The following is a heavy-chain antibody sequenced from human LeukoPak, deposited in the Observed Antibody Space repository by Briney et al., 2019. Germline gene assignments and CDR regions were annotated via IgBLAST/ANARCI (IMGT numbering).Heavy chain of an antibody. Sequence: PGGFLRISRSAPGFTFSSHSMNWVRQAPGKGLEGVSSISSSSSYIYYADSVKGRFTISRDNAKNSLYLQMNSLRAEDTAVYYCARGDCSGGSCYQAWGQGTLVTVSS. CDR1: GFTFSSHS. J-gene: IGHJ4*02. CDR2: ISSSSSYI. CDR3: ARGDCSGGSCYQA. V-gene: IGHV3-21*01. D-gene: IGHD2-15*01.